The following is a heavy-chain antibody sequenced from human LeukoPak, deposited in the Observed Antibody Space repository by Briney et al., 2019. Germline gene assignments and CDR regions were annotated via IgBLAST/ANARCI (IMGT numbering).Heavy chain of an antibody. CDR2: INTYNANT. V-gene: IGHV1-18*01. Sequence: GASVKVSCKASGGTFSSYAISWVRQASGQGLEWMGWINTYNANTNYAQKLQGRVTMTTDTSTSTAYMELRSLRSDDTAVYYCARNSHGYSSGWLQFNFDYWGQGTLVTVSS. CDR3: ARNSHGYSSGWLQFNFDY. J-gene: IGHJ4*02. D-gene: IGHD6-19*01. CDR1: GGTFSSYA.